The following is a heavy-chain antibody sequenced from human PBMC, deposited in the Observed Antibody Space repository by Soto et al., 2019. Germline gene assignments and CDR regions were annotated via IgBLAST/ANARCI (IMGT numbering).Heavy chain of an antibody. J-gene: IGHJ4*02. Sequence: QVQLQESGPGLVKPSETLSLTCTVSGGSISSYYWSWIRQPPGKGLEWIGYIYYSGSTNYNPSLKSRVTISVDTSKNQFSLKLSSVTAADTAVYYCARDNFIVGATAAHYFDYWGQGTLVTVSS. D-gene: IGHD1-26*01. CDR1: GGSISSYY. V-gene: IGHV4-59*01. CDR3: ARDNFIVGATAAHYFDY. CDR2: IYYSGST.